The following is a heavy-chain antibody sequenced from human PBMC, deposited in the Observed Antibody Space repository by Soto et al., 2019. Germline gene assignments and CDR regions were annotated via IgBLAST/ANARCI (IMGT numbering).Heavy chain of an antibody. Sequence: ASVKVSCKASGYTFTSYAMHWVRQAPGQRLEWMGWINAGNGNTKYSQKFQGRVTITRDTSASTAYMELSSLRSEDTAVYYCARDRRYCSGGSCYPYYFDHWGQGTLVTAPQ. CDR3: ARDRRYCSGGSCYPYYFDH. D-gene: IGHD2-15*01. CDR2: INAGNGNT. V-gene: IGHV1-3*01. CDR1: GYTFTSYA. J-gene: IGHJ4*02.